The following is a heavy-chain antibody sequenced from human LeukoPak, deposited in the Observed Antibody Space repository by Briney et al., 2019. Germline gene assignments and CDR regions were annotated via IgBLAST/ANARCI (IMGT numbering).Heavy chain of an antibody. CDR2: IGTAGDT. CDR1: GFTFSSYD. V-gene: IGHV3-13*01. D-gene: IGHD6-19*01. J-gene: IGHJ3*02. CDR3: ARYAGYSSGNGAFDI. Sequence: GGSLRLSCAASGFTFSSYDMHWVRQATGKGLEWVSAIGTAGDTYYPGSVKGRFTISKENAKNSLYLQMNSLRAGDTAVYYCARYAGYSSGNGAFDIWGQGTMVTVSS.